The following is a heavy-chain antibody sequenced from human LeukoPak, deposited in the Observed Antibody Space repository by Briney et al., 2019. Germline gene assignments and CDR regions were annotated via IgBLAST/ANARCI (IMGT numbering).Heavy chain of an antibody. J-gene: IGHJ4*02. CDR3: VGPGSSWYRSLDS. V-gene: IGHV4-31*03. Sequence: SETLSLTCTVSGGSISSGAYYWSWIRQHPEKGLEWIGFIYYSGSTYYKTSLKSRVTISIDTSKNQFSLKLSSVTAADTAVYYCVGPGSSWYRSLDSWGQGTLVTVSS. D-gene: IGHD6-13*01. CDR1: GGSISSGAYY. CDR2: IYYSGST.